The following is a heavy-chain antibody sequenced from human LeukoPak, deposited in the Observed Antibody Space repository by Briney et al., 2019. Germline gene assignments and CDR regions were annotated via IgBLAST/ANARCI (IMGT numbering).Heavy chain of an antibody. D-gene: IGHD1-1*01. CDR1: GDTFTRNW. J-gene: IGHJ5*02. CDR3: ARDHSIDDKSWWLDP. CDR2: INPTGDYT. V-gene: IGHV1-46*01. Sequence: GASVKASCKTSGDTFTRNWMHWIRQGPGQGLDWMGVINPTGDYTMYAQKFQGRVIVTRDMASNTDYMELGSLRSDDTAVYYCARDHSIDDKSWWLDPWGQGTLVTVSS.